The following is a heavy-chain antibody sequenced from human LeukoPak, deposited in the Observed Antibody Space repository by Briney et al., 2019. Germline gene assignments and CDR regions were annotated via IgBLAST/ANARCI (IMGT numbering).Heavy chain of an antibody. CDR3: AKDEGRYSSTWYGY. D-gene: IGHD6-13*01. Sequence: GGSLRLSCAASGFTFSSYAMSWVRQAPGKGLEWVSAILGGGGTTYYADSVKGRFTISRDNSKSTLYLQMNSLRAEDTAVYYCAKDEGRYSSTWYGYWGQGTLVTVSS. CDR2: ILGGGGTT. V-gene: IGHV3-23*01. CDR1: GFTFSSYA. J-gene: IGHJ4*02.